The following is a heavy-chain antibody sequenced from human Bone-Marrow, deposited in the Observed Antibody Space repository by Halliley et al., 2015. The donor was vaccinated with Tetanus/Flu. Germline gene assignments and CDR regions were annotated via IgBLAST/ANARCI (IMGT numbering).Heavy chain of an antibody. V-gene: IGHV3-48*03. Sequence: SGIHYADSVKGRFTISRVNAQNSVYLQMNSLGVEDTAVYYCAREKKNYYDTSGYHYADVLDVWGQGTKVTVSS. D-gene: IGHD3-22*01. J-gene: IGHJ6*02. CDR2: SGI. CDR3: AREKKNYYDTSGYHYADVLDV.